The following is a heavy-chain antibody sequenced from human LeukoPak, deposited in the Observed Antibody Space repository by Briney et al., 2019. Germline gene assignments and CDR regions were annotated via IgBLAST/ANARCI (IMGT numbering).Heavy chain of an antibody. D-gene: IGHD3-10*01. CDR1: GFTFSSHG. V-gene: IGHV3-23*01. Sequence: PGGSLRLSCAASGFTFSSHGMNWVRQAPGKGLEWVSGISPSGGITYYTDSVKGRFTISRDNSKNTVSLQMNSLRAEDTAVYYCARDFPVSRIKIWFGDPSPVYWGQGTLVTVSS. CDR3: ARDFPVSRIKIWFGDPSPVY. J-gene: IGHJ4*02. CDR2: ISPSGGIT.